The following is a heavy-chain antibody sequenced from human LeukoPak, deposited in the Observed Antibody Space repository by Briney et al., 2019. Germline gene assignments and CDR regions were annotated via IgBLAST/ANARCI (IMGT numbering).Heavy chain of an antibody. Sequence: PGGSLRLSCAASGFTFSTYDMNWVRQAPGKGLEWVSYITDSGFTTYYADSVKGRFTISRDNAKNTLYLQMNSLTPEDTAMYYCARVSGSGTPVYYYSYMDVWGKGIMVSVSS. CDR1: GFTFSTYD. CDR2: ITDSGFTT. D-gene: IGHD3-10*01. V-gene: IGHV3-48*03. J-gene: IGHJ6*03. CDR3: ARVSGSGTPVYYYSYMDV.